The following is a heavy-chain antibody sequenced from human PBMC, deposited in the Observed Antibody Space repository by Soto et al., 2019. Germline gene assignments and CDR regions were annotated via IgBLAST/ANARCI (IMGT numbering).Heavy chain of an antibody. Sequence: QVQLQESGPGLVKPSETLSLTCTVSGGSVSSGSYYWSWIRQPPGKGLEWIGYIYYSGSTNYNPCTNHSTHLHSRITIYVYTSTNPFPLTLSSVTAADTAVYYCARSAGGYIVLGPADYYYGMDVSGPGTTVTVSS. V-gene: IGHV4-61*01. D-gene: IGHD2-2*01. CDR1: GGSVSSGSYY. CDR3: ARSAGGYIVLGPADYYYGMDV. J-gene: IGHJ6*02. CDR2: IYYSGST.